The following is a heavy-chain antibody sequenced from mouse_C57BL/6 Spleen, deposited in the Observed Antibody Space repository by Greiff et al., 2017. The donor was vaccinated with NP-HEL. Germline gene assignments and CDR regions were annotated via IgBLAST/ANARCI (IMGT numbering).Heavy chain of an antibody. D-gene: IGHD2-3*01. J-gene: IGHJ4*01. CDR3: ARRSNEGYYRMDY. V-gene: IGHV1-50*01. CDR1: GYTFTSYW. Sequence: QVQLQQPGAELVKPGASVKLSCKASGYTFTSYWMQWVKQRPGQGLEWIGEIDPSDSYTNYIQKFKGKATLTVYTSSSTAYMQLSSLTSDDSAVYYCARRSNEGYYRMDYWGQGTSVTVSS. CDR2: IDPSDSYT.